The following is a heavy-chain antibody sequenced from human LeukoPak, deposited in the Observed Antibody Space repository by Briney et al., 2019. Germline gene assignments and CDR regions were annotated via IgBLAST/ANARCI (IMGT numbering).Heavy chain of an antibody. Sequence: GGSLRLSCAASGFTFDDYAMDWVRQAPGKGLEWVSGISWNSGSIGYADSVKGRFTISRDNAKNSLYLQMNSLRAEDTALYYCAKESYSSGWLDYWGQGTLVTVSS. D-gene: IGHD6-19*01. CDR2: ISWNSGSI. CDR3: AKESYSSGWLDY. CDR1: GFTFDDYA. J-gene: IGHJ4*02. V-gene: IGHV3-9*01.